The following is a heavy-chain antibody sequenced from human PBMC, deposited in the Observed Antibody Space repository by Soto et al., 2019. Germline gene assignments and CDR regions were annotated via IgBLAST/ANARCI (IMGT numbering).Heavy chain of an antibody. Sequence: ASVKVSCKASGYTFTSYGISWVRQAPGQGLEWMGWISAYNGNTNYAQKLQGRVTMTTDTSTSTAYMELRRLRSDDTAVYYCAILSSRAIFGVVTTFDYWGQGTLLTVSS. CDR1: GYTFTSYG. CDR3: AILSSRAIFGVVTTFDY. J-gene: IGHJ4*02. V-gene: IGHV1-18*01. CDR2: ISAYNGNT. D-gene: IGHD3-3*01.